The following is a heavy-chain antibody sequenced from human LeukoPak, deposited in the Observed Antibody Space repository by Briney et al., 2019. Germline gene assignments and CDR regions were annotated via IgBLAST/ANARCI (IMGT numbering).Heavy chain of an antibody. D-gene: IGHD2-2*01. Sequence: ASVKVSCKASGYTFTGYYIHWVRRAPGQGLEWMGWINPNSGGTNYAQKFQGRVTMTRDTSISTAYMELGRLRSDDTAVYYCAIDCSSTSATPACVDYWGQGTLVTVSS. J-gene: IGHJ4*02. V-gene: IGHV1-2*02. CDR3: AIDCSSTSATPACVDY. CDR1: GYTFTGYY. CDR2: INPNSGGT.